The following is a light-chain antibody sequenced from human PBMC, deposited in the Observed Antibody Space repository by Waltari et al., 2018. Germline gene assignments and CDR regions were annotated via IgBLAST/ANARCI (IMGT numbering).Light chain of an antibody. V-gene: IGKV1-33*01. CDR1: QDISNY. CDR2: DAS. CDR3: QQYDNLPYT. J-gene: IGKJ2*01. Sequence: DIQMTQSPSPLSESVGDRVTITCQASQDISNYLNWYQQKPGKAPKLLIYDASNLETGVPSRFSGSGSGTDFTFTISSLQPEDIATYYCQQYDNLPYTFGQGTKLEIK.